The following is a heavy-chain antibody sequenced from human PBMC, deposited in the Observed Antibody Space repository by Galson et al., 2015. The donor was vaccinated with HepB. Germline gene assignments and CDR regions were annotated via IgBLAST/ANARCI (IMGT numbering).Heavy chain of an antibody. D-gene: IGHD2-21*01. V-gene: IGHV3-30*09. CDR1: GFTFSTYA. CDR2: ISYDGNNK. J-gene: IGHJ4*01. Sequence: SLRLSCAASGFTFSTYAMHWVRQAPGKGLEWVGVISYDGNNKYYADSVKGRFAISRDNSKNTLYLQMNSLRAGDTAVYYCARGGGGDTYSLFWGHGTLVTVSS. CDR3: ARGGGGDTYSLF.